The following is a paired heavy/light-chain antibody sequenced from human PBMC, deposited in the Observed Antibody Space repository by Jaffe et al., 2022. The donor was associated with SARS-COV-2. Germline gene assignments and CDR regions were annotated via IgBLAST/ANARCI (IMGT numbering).Heavy chain of an antibody. CDR2: ISVYNGNT. Sequence: QLQLVQSGAEVKKPGASVKVSCKASGYTFNSYGFNWVRQAPGQGLEWMGWISVYNGNTHYAQKFQGRVTMTTDTSTSTAYMDLRSLGSDDTAMYYCATEDDYGGKNHQWGQGTLVTVSS. D-gene: IGHD4-17*01. CDR1: GYTFNSYG. J-gene: IGHJ4*02. CDR3: ATEDDYGGKNHQ. V-gene: IGHV1-18*01.
Light chain of an antibody. V-gene: IGLV6-57*01. CDR3: QSYDVSNHWV. CDR1: SGSIDSNY. CDR2: DDN. J-gene: IGLJ3*02. Sequence: NFMLTQPPSVSESPGKTVTISCTRSSGSIDSNYVQWYQQRPGSSPTTVIYDDNQKPSGVPDRFSGSIDSSSNSASLTISGLKTEDEADYYCQSYDVSNHWVFGGGTKLTVL.